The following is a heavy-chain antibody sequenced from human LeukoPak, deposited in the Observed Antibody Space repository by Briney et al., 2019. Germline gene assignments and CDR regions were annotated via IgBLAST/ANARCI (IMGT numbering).Heavy chain of an antibody. Sequence: GGSLRLSCAASGFTFRSTVMTWVRQAPGKGLEWVSTISPDGAYIYYADSLRGRFTISRDNSKNTLYLQMNSLRAEDTAVYYCAKAPYGHDSSGYPPDYWGQGTLVTVSS. V-gene: IGHV3-23*01. CDR3: AKAPYGHDSSGYPPDY. CDR1: GFTFRSTV. D-gene: IGHD3-22*01. CDR2: ISPDGAYI. J-gene: IGHJ4*02.